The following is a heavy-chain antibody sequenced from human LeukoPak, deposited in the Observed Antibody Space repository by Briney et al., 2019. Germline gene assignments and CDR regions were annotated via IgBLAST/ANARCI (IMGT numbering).Heavy chain of an antibody. CDR2: IIPIFGTA. CDR3: ARDGGYCGGDCLEMDV. D-gene: IGHD2-21*02. CDR1: GGTFNSYA. J-gene: IGHJ6*04. Sequence: ASVKVSCKASGGTFNSYAISWVRQAPGQGLEWMGGIIPIFGTANYAQKFQGRVTITTDESTSTAYMELSSLRSEDTAVYYCARDGGYCGGDCLEMDVWGKGTTVTVSS. V-gene: IGHV1-69*05.